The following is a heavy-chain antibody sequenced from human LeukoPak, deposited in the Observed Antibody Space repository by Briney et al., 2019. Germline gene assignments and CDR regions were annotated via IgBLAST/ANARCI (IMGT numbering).Heavy chain of an antibody. Sequence: SETLSLTCTVSGGSISSYYWSWIRQPAGKGLEWIGRIYTSGSTTYNPSLKSRVTMSVDTSKNQFSLKLSSVTAADTAVYYCARAPQYYYDSSGYLSYFDYWGQGTLVTVSS. CDR2: IYTSGST. J-gene: IGHJ4*02. D-gene: IGHD3-22*01. CDR3: ARAPQYYYDSSGYLSYFDY. V-gene: IGHV4-4*07. CDR1: GGSISSYY.